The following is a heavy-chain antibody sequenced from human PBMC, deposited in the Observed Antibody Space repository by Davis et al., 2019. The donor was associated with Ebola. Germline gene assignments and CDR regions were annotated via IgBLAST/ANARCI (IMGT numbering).Heavy chain of an antibody. Sequence: GESLKISCAASGFTFSSYSMNWVRQAPGKGLEWVSSISSSSSYIYYADSVKGRFTISRDNAKNSLYLQMNSLRDEDTAVYYCARFGYSYGYYFDYWGQGTLVTVSS. V-gene: IGHV3-21*01. CDR2: ISSSSSYI. CDR1: GFTFSSYS. J-gene: IGHJ4*02. D-gene: IGHD5-18*01. CDR3: ARFGYSYGYYFDY.